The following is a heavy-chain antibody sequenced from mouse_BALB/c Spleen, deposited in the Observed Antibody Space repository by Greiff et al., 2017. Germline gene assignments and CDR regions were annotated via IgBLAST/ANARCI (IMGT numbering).Heavy chain of an antibody. J-gene: IGHJ1*01. Sequence: QVQLQQSGAELVKPGASVKLSCKASGYTFTEYIIHWVKQRSGQGLEWIGWFYPGSGSIKYNEKFKDKATLTADKSSSTVYMELSRLTSEDSAVYVCARHERGITTASYWYFDVWGAGTTVTVSS. V-gene: IGHV1-62-2*01. CDR2: FYPGSGSI. CDR1: GYTFTEYI. CDR3: ARHERGITTASYWYFDV. D-gene: IGHD1-2*01.